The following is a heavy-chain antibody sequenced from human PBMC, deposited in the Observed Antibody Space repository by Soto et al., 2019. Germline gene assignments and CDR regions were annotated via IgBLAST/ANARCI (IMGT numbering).Heavy chain of an antibody. CDR1: GGHIRPYY. CDR3: AREGGYYDSSGSGVYHYFGVDV. V-gene: IGHV4-4*07. Sequence: PSDTLSLTCTVSGGHIRPYYWSWIRQHAGKGLEWIRRIYYRGSTNYNPPLRRRLTMSVDSSKNQVSLKVSSVTAADTAVYYCAREGGYYDSSGSGVYHYFGVDVWGQGTTVT. D-gene: IGHD3-22*01. CDR2: IYYRGST. J-gene: IGHJ6*02.